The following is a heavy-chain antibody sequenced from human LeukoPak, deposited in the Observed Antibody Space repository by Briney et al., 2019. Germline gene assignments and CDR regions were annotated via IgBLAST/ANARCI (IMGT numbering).Heavy chain of an antibody. V-gene: IGHV4-34*01. D-gene: IGHD3-22*01. CDR1: GGSFSGYY. J-gene: IGHJ4*02. CDR2: INHSGST. Sequence: SETLSLTCAVYGGSFSGYYWSWIRQPPGKGLEWIGEINHSGSTNYNPSLKSRVTISVDTSKNQFSLKLSSVTAADTAVYYCARGLWYYDSSNYFDYWGQGTLVTVSS. CDR3: ARGLWYYDSSNYFDY.